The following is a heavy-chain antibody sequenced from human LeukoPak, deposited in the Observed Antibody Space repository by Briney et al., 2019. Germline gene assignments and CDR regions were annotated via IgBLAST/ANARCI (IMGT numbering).Heavy chain of an antibody. J-gene: IGHJ5*02. CDR3: ARDGGTDWYDP. CDR1: GFTISRYW. Sequence: GGSLRLSCGAAGFTISRYWMSWVRQAPGKGLEWVANIKQDGSERTYVDSVKGRFTISRDNAKNSLYLQMNRLRVYATAIYYSARDGGTDWYDPWGQGTLVTVSS. V-gene: IGHV3-7*01. D-gene: IGHD1-1*01. CDR2: IKQDGSER.